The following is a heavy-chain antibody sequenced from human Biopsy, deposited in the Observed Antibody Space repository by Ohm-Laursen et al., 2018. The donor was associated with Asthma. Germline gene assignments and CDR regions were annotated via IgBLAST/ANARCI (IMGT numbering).Heavy chain of an antibody. Sequence: ASVRVSCKPLGGTFNTYVIGWVRQAPGQGLEWMGGINSVFGTTTYPQKFQDRVTITADDSTSTVYVELSSPRSEDTAVYYCARKAGSCISRTCYSLDFWGQGTLVTVSS. CDR2: INSVFGTT. D-gene: IGHD2-2*01. CDR1: GGTFNTYV. J-gene: IGHJ4*02. V-gene: IGHV1-69*13. CDR3: ARKAGSCISRTCYSLDF.